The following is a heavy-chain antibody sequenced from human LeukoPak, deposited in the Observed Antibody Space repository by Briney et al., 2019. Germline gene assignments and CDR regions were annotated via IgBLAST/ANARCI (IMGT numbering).Heavy chain of an antibody. CDR2: INHSGST. Sequence: PSETLSLTCAVYGGSFSGYYWSWIRQPPGKGLEWIGEINHSGSTNYNPSLKSRVTTSVDTSKNQFSLKLSSVTAADTAVYYCAGSTGVVITSNFDYWGQGTLVTVSS. CDR3: AGSTGVVITSNFDY. J-gene: IGHJ4*02. CDR1: GGSFSGYY. V-gene: IGHV4-34*01. D-gene: IGHD3-22*01.